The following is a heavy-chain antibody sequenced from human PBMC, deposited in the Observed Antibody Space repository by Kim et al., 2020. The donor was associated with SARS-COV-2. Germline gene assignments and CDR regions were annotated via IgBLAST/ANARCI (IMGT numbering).Heavy chain of an antibody. CDR3: ARGGFVWHIVVVTATTFDY. D-gene: IGHD2-21*02. CDR2: ISSSSSTI. Sequence: GGSLRLSCAASGFTFSSYSMNWVRQAPGKGLEWVSYISSSSSTIYYADSVKGRFTISRDNAKNSLYLQMNSLRAEDTAVYYCARGGFVWHIVVVTATTFDYWGQGTLVTVSS. CDR1: GFTFSSYS. J-gene: IGHJ4*02. V-gene: IGHV3-48*04.